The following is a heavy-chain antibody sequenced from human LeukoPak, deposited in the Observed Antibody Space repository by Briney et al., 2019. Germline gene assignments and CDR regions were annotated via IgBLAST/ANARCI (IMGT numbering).Heavy chain of an antibody. CDR2: ISTSSSYI. CDR1: GFTFSRNS. Sequence: PGGSLRLSCAASGFTFSRNSMNWVRQAPGKGLEWVSSISTSSSYIYYADSVKGRFTISRDNAKNSLYLQMKSLRVEDTAVYYCARDRLPVDYWGQGTLVTVSS. V-gene: IGHV3-21*06. CDR3: ARDRLPVDY. J-gene: IGHJ4*02.